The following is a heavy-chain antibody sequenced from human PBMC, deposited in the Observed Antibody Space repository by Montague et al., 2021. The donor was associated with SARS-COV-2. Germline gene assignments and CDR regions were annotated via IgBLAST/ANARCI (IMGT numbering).Heavy chain of an antibody. D-gene: IGHD3-10*01. CDR3: ARGMIRGVTTPFDH. CDR1: SGSIISSGYY. V-gene: IGHV4-39*02. J-gene: IGHJ4*02. CDR2: IYYSGTT. Sequence: SETLSLTCSVSSGSIISSGYYWGWIRQPPGKELEWIGSIYYSGTTYYNLSLQSRGTISVDTSKNHLSLRLSSMTAADTAVYFCARGMIRGVTTPFDHWGQGSQVTVSS.